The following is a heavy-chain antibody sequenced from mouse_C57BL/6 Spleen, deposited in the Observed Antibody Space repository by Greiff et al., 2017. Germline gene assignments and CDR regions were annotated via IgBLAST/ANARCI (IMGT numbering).Heavy chain of an antibody. Sequence: VMLVESGPGLVAPSQSLSITCTVSGFSLTSYGVSWVRQPPGKGLEWLGVIWGDGSTNYHSALISRLSISKDNSKSQVFLKMSSLQTDDTATYYCAKEGLVYYFDYWGQGTTLTVSS. V-gene: IGHV2-3*01. CDR3: AKEGLVYYFDY. CDR2: IWGDGST. J-gene: IGHJ2*01. CDR1: GFSLTSYG. D-gene: IGHD6-2*01.